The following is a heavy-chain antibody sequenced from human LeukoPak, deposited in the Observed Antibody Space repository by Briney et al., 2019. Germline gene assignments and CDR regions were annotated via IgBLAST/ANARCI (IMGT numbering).Heavy chain of an antibody. CDR1: GFTFSSYW. V-gene: IGHV3-7*04. J-gene: IGHJ5*02. D-gene: IGHD3-10*01. Sequence: GGSLRLSCAASGFTFSSYWMSWVRQAPGKGLEWVANIKQDGSEKYYVDSVKGRFTISRDNAKNSLYLQMNSLRAEDTAVHYCARVMVRGVNWFDPWGQGTLVTVSS. CDR2: IKQDGSEK. CDR3: ARVMVRGVNWFDP.